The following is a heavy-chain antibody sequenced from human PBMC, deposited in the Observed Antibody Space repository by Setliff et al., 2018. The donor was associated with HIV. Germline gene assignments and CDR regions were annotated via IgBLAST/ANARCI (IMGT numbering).Heavy chain of an antibody. CDR2: IYNSGST. V-gene: IGHV4-61*10. CDR1: GGSISSGSYY. Sequence: PSETLSLTCTVSGGSISSGSYYWSWIRQPAGKGLEWIGHIYNSGSTNYNPSLTSRVTISADTSRNQFSLKLTSVTAADTAIYYCARGVNFDYWGQGTQVTVSS. D-gene: IGHD3-3*01. CDR3: ARGVNFDY. J-gene: IGHJ4*02.